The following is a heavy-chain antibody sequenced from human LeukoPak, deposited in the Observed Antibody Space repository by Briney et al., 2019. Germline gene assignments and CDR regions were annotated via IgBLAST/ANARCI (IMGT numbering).Heavy chain of an antibody. CDR3: ARDTGDGYTPPDYYHYMDV. CDR1: GFTFEDDA. V-gene: IGHV3-9*01. D-gene: IGHD5-24*01. J-gene: IGHJ6*03. Sequence: PGGSLRLSCAASGFTFEDDAMDRGRQARGKGVGRVSGISWNSGSIGYADSVKGRFSISRDNAKNSLYLQMNTLRAEETAVFYCARDTGDGYTPPDYYHYMDVWGKGTTVTVSS. CDR2: ISWNSGSI.